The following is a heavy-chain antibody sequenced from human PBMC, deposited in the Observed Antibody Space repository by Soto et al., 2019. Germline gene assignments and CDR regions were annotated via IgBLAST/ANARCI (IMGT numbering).Heavy chain of an antibody. D-gene: IGHD5-12*01. CDR1: GFTFSSYS. J-gene: IGHJ6*03. Sequence: LRLSCAASGFTFSSYSMNWVRQAPGKGLEWVSSISSSSSYIYYADSVKGRFTISRDNAKNSLYLQMNSLRAEDTAVYYCARDIDSGYDSDYYYYYYMDVWGKGTTVTVSS. CDR2: ISSSSSYI. CDR3: ARDIDSGYDSDYYYYYYMDV. V-gene: IGHV3-21*01.